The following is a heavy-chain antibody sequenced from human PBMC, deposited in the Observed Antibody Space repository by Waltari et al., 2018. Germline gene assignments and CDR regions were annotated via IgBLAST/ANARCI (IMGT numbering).Heavy chain of an antibody. Sequence: DVQLVESGGGLVQPGGSLRLSCAASGFDFNNYVINWVRQAPGKGLEWVSTIGLGSGTTFYSDSVKGRFSISRDNSQNTVYLQMTGLRVDDTAMYYCVQEAVAGTVWHFDVWGRGTLVTVSS. CDR1: GFDFNNYV. J-gene: IGHJ2*01. V-gene: IGHV3-23*04. CDR3: VQEAVAGTVWHFDV. D-gene: IGHD6-19*01. CDR2: IGLGSGTT.